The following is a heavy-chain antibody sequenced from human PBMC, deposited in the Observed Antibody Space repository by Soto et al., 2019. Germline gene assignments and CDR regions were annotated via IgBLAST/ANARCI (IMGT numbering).Heavy chain of an antibody. CDR3: ARDGDVNTGFGKDY. V-gene: IGHV3-33*01. CDR2: IWHDGGNK. D-gene: IGHD3-16*01. J-gene: IGHJ4*02. Sequence: QVQLVESGGGVVQPGRSLRLSCAASGFTFSSYGMHWVRQAPGKGLEWVAFIWHDGGNKFYAESVKGRFTISRDNSKNKLYLQMTSLSAEATAMYYCARDGDVNTGFGKDYWGQGTLVTVSS. CDR1: GFTFSSYG.